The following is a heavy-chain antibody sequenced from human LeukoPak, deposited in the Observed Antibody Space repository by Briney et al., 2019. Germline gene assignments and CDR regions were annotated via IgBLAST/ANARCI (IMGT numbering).Heavy chain of an antibody. D-gene: IGHD5-18*01. V-gene: IGHV1-3*01. Sequence: ASVKVSCKASGYTFTSYAMHWVRQAPGQRLEWMGWINAGNGNTKYSQKFQGRVTITRDTSASTAYMELSSLRSEDTAVYYCARDPWEDTAMGPASFFDYWGQGTLVTFSS. CDR1: GYTFTSYA. CDR3: ARDPWEDTAMGPASFFDY. CDR2: INAGNGNT. J-gene: IGHJ4*02.